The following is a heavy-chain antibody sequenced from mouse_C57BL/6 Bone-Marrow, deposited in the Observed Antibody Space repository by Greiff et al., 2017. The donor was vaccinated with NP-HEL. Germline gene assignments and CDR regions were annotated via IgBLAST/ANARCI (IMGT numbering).Heavy chain of an antibody. CDR2: INPNNGGT. D-gene: IGHD1-1*01. V-gene: IGHV1-22*01. Sequence: VQLQQSGPELVKPGASVKMSCKASGYTFTDYNMHWVKQSHGKSLEWIGYINPNNGGTSYNQKFKGKATLTVNKSSSTAYMELRSLTSEDSAVYYCARRGYYYGSSYGWYFDVWGTGTTVTVSS. CDR1: GYTFTDYN. CDR3: ARRGYYYGSSYGWYFDV. J-gene: IGHJ1*03.